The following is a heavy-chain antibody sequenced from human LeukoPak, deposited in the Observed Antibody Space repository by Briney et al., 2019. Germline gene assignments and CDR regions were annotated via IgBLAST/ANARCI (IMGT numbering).Heavy chain of an antibody. CDR2: INHSGST. J-gene: IGHJ4*02. D-gene: IGHD4-23*01. Sequence: KPSETLSLTCAVYGGSFSGYYWSWIRQPPGKGLEWIGEINHSGSTNYNPSLKSRVTISVDTSRNQFSLKLSSVTAADTAVYYCARDSHYGGNDYWGQGTLVTVSS. CDR3: ARDSHYGGNDY. CDR1: GGSFSGYY. V-gene: IGHV4-34*01.